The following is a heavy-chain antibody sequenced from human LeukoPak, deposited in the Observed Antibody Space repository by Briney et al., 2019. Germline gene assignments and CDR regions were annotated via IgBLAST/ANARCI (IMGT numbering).Heavy chain of an antibody. Sequence: PSQTLSLTCTVSGGSISSSSYYWSWIRQPAGKGLEWIGRIYTSGSTNYNPSLKSRVTISVDTSKNQFSLKLSSVTAADTAVYYCATGWVITGENWGQGTLVTVSS. V-gene: IGHV4-61*02. CDR2: IYTSGST. CDR3: ATGWVITGEN. D-gene: IGHD3-22*01. CDR1: GGSISSSSYY. J-gene: IGHJ4*02.